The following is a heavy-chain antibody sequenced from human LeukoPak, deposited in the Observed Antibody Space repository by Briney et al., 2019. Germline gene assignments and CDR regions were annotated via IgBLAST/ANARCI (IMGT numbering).Heavy chain of an antibody. D-gene: IGHD6-25*01. CDR2: IYFSGST. CDR3: AYSSGWDAEYFQH. Sequence: SETLSLTCSVSGGSISSYHWSWIRQPPGKGLEWIGYIYFSGSTNYNPSLKSRVTISVDTSKNRFSLKLSSVNAADTAVYYCAYSSGWDAEYFQHWGQGTLVTVSS. V-gene: IGHV4-59*01. CDR1: GGSISSYH. J-gene: IGHJ1*01.